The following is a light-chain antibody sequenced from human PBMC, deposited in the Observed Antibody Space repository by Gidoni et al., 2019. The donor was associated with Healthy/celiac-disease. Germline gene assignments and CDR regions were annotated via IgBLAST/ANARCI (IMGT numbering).Light chain of an antibody. CDR2: GAA. J-gene: IGKJ3*01. V-gene: IGKV3-15*01. CDR1: QSVSSN. CDR3: QQYNNWPPIFT. Sequence: EIVMTQSPATLSVSPGERATLYCSASQSVSSNLAWYQHKPGQAPRRLIYGAATRATSIPARFSGSGSGTEFTLTISSLQSEDLAVDYCQQYNNWPPIFTFGPGTKVDIK.